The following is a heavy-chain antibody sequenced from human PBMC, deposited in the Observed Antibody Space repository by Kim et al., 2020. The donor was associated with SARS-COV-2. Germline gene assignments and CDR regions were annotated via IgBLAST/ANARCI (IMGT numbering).Heavy chain of an antibody. CDR3: ARLNGYSRQQPPYYYYGMDV. Sequence: GGSLRLSCAASGFTFSSYSMNWVRQAPGKGLEWVSSISSSSSYIYYADSVKGRFTISRDNAKNSLYLQMNSLRAEDTAVYYCARLNGYSRQQPPYYYYGMDVWGQGTTVTVSS. V-gene: IGHV3-21*01. CDR2: ISSSSSYI. CDR1: GFTFSSYS. J-gene: IGHJ6*02. D-gene: IGHD1-26*01.